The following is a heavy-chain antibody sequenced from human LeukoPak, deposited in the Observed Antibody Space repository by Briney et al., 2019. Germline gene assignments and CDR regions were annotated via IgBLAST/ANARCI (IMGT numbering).Heavy chain of an antibody. D-gene: IGHD2-15*01. V-gene: IGHV4-59*01. CDR2: IYYSGST. J-gene: IGHJ5*02. CDR1: GGSISSYY. Sequence: SETLSLTCTVSGGSISSYYWSWIRQPPGKGLEWIGYIYYSGSTNYNPSLKSRVTISVDTSKNQFSLKLSSVTAADTAVYYCARGPIVVVVAATPSAQFDPWGQGTLVTVSS. CDR3: ARGPIVVVVAATPSAQFDP.